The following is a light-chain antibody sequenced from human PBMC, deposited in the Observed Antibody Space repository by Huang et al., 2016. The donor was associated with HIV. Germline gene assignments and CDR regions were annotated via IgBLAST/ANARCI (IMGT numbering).Light chain of an antibody. CDR3: QQTYGAPIT. Sequence: DIQMTQSPSSLSASVGDRVIITCRASQSISSYLNWYQQKPGKAPKFLMYATSSLESGVPSRFSGSGSGTNFTLTISTLQPDDFATYYCQQTYGAPITFGQGTRLEIK. J-gene: IGKJ5*01. CDR1: QSISSY. V-gene: IGKV1-39*01. CDR2: ATS.